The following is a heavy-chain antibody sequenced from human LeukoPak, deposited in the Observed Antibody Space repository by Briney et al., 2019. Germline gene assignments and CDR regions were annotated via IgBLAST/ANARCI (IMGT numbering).Heavy chain of an antibody. CDR2: IYYSGST. D-gene: IGHD6-6*01. Sequence: SETLSLTCTVSGGSISSSSYYWGWIRQPPGRGLEWIGSIYYSGSTYYNPSLKSRVTISVDTSKSQFSLKLSSVTAADTAVYFCARYASSSSSGYYGMDVWGQGTTVTVSS. J-gene: IGHJ6*02. V-gene: IGHV4-39*07. CDR1: GGSISSSSYY. CDR3: ARYASSSSSGYYGMDV.